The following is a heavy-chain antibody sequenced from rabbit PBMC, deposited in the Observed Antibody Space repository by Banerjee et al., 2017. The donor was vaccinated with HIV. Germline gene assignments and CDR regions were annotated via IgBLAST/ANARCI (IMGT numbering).Heavy chain of an antibody. CDR1: GFSFSYGYV. CDR3: ASGYSDIYFDL. Sequence: QEQLEESGGDLVKPEGSLTLTCTASGFSFSYGYVMCWVRQAPGKGLEWIACINTVSGDTVYATWAKGRFTVSKTSSTTVTLQMTSLTAADTATYFCASGYSDIYFDLWGPGTLVTVS. D-gene: IGHD1-1*01. V-gene: IGHV1S45*01. CDR2: INTVSGDT. J-gene: IGHJ4*01.